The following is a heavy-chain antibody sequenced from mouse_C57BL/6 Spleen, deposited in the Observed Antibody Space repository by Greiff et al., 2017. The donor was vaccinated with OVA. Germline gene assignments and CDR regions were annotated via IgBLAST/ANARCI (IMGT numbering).Heavy chain of an antibody. D-gene: IGHD2-3*01. CDR3: ATVIYDGYYVDY. Sequence: QVQLQQSGAELVRPGTSVKVSCKASGYAFTNYLIEWVKQRPGQGLEWIGVINPGSGGTNYNEKFKGKATLTADKSSSTAYMQLSSLTSEDSAVYFCATVIYDGYYVDYWGQGTTLTVSS. CDR1: GYAFTNYL. CDR2: INPGSGGT. J-gene: IGHJ2*01. V-gene: IGHV1-54*01.